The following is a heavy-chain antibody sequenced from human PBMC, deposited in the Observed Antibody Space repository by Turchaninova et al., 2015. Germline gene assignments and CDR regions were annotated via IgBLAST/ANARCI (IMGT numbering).Heavy chain of an antibody. CDR1: GGSISSYS. V-gene: IGHV4-59*08. D-gene: IGHD1-7*01. Sequence: QVQLQESGPGLVTPSETLSLPFTVSGGSISSYSWSWSRQPPGKGLEWIGYIYYSGSTNYNPSLKSRVTISVDTSKNQFSLKLSSVTAADTAVYYCARLMELIGGSNYYYMDVWGKGTTVTVSS. CDR2: IYYSGST. CDR3: ARLMELIGGSNYYYMDV. J-gene: IGHJ6*03.